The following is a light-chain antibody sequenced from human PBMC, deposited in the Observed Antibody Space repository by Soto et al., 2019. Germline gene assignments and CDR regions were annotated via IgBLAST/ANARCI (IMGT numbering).Light chain of an antibody. CDR2: DVS. CDR1: SSDVGGYNY. Sequence: QSALTQPASVSGSPGQSITISCTGTSSDVGGYNYVSWYQHHPGKVPKLMIYDVSNRPSGVSNRFSGSKSGNTASLTISGLEAEDDADYYCTSYTRSSTLVFGGGTKLTVL. J-gene: IGLJ2*01. CDR3: TSYTRSSTLV. V-gene: IGLV2-14*03.